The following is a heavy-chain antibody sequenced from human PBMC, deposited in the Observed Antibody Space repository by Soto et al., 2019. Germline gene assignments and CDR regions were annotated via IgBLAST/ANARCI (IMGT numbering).Heavy chain of an antibody. CDR1: GFTFSSYA. D-gene: IGHD3-22*01. CDR2: ISYDGSNK. Sequence: QAQLVESGGGVVQPGRSLRLSCAASGFTFSSYAMHWVRQAPGKGLEWVAVISYDGSNKYYADSVKGRFTISRDNSKNTLYLRMNSLRAEDTAVYYWARGGHYYDSRGYKYYFDYWGQGTLGTVSS. CDR3: ARGGHYYDSRGYKYYFDY. V-gene: IGHV3-30-3*01. J-gene: IGHJ4*02.